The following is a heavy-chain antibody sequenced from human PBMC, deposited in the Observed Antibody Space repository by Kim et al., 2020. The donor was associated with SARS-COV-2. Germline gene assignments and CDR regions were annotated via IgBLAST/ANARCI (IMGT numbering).Heavy chain of an antibody. Sequence: VDSVKGRFTISRDNAKNVLYLQMNCLRAEDTAVYYCARLRGYSGFQIDYWGQGTLVTVSS. D-gene: IGHD5-12*01. CDR3: ARLRGYSGFQIDY. V-gene: IGHV3-7*01. J-gene: IGHJ4*02.